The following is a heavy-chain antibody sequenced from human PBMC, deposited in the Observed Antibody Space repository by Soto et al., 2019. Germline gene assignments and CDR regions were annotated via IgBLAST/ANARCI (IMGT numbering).Heavy chain of an antibody. J-gene: IGHJ5*02. Sequence: PSETLSLTCIVSGVSISSGYFTWIRQSPGKGLEWIGYISHSGLRHYRASLQSRLTMSVETSKNQFSLNLTSVSSADSAIYYCATSNTTCPGCYSWGQGTLVTVPQ. CDR3: ATSNTTCPGCYS. CDR1: GVSISSGY. CDR2: ISHSGLR. V-gene: IGHV4-59*01. D-gene: IGHD2-2*01.